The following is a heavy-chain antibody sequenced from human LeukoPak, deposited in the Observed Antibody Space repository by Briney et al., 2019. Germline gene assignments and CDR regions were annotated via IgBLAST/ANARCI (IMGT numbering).Heavy chain of an antibody. CDR2: IYHSGST. D-gene: IGHD3-10*01. CDR3: AREVVLHGYMVRGVKSGLDV. J-gene: IGHJ6*02. CDR1: GGSVSSYY. V-gene: IGHV4-59*02. Sequence: SDTLSLTCTVSGGSVSSYYWSWIRQSPGRGLEWVGYIYHSGSTNYNPSLKSRVTMSVDTSKNQFSLKLTSLTAADSALYYCAREVVLHGYMVRGVKSGLDVWGQGTTVTVSS.